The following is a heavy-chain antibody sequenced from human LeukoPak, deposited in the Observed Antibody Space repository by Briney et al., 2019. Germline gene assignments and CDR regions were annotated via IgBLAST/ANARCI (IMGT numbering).Heavy chain of an antibody. CDR2: ISAYNGNT. J-gene: IGHJ4*02. Sequence: ASVKVSCKASGYTFTSYGISWVRQAPGQGLEWTGWISAYNGNTNYAQKFQGRVTMTTDTSTSTAYMELRSLRSDDTAVYYCARADVVPAANTPYYFDYWGQGTLVTVSS. D-gene: IGHD2-2*01. CDR3: ARADVVPAANTPYYFDY. CDR1: GYTFTSYG. V-gene: IGHV1-18*01.